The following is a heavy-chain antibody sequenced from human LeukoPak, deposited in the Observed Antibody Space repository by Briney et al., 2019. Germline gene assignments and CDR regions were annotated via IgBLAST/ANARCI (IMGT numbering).Heavy chain of an antibody. D-gene: IGHD6-13*01. CDR3: AKPDGNSWFYFDY. V-gene: IGHV3-23*01. CDR2: IRGSDATT. Sequence: PGGSLRLSCAASGFTFSSYAMSWVRQAPGKGLEWVSAIRGSDATTYYADSVKGRFTISRDNSKNTLYLQMNSLRAEDTAVYYCAKPDGNSWFYFDYWGQGTLVTVSS. CDR1: GFTFSSYA. J-gene: IGHJ4*02.